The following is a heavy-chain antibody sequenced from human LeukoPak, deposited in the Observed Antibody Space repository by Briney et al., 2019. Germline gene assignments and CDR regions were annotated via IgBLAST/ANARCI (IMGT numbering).Heavy chain of an antibody. CDR1: GFTFSSYA. J-gene: IGHJ6*03. V-gene: IGHV3-23*01. CDR2: ISASAYST. D-gene: IGHD6-19*01. Sequence: GGSLRLSCAASGFTFSSYAMSWVRQAPGKGLEWASSISASAYSTYYADSVKGRFTISRDNSENTLYLRMNSLRAGDTAVYYCAKGGPVAATDRPGYYYMDVWGKGTTVTVSS. CDR3: AKGGPVAATDRPGYYYMDV.